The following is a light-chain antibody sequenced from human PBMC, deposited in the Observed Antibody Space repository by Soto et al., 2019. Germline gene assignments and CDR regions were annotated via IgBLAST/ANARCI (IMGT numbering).Light chain of an antibody. J-gene: IGKJ1*01. CDR3: QQYNSYSSWT. Sequence: DIQMTQSPSTLSASVGDRVTITCRASQSISSWLAWYQLKPGKAPKLLIYKASSLESGVPSRFSGSGSGTEFTLTISSLQPDDFATYYCQQYNSYSSWTFGQGTKVEIK. V-gene: IGKV1-5*03. CDR1: QSISSW. CDR2: KAS.